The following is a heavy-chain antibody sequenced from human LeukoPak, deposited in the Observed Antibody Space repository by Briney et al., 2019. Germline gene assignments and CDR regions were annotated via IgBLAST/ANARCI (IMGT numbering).Heavy chain of an antibody. V-gene: IGHV1-69*01. J-gene: IGHJ5*02. CDR3: ARDKGPYCSSTSCYGDWFDP. CDR2: GTA. D-gene: IGHD2-2*01. Sequence: GTANYAQKFQGRVTITADESTSTAYMELSSLRSEDTAVYYCARDKGPYCSSTSCYGDWFDPWGQGTLVTVSS.